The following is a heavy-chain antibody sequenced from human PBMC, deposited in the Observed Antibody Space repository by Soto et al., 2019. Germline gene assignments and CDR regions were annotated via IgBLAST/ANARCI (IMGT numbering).Heavy chain of an antibody. V-gene: IGHV4-4*02. CDR3: ARLGYRSDAFDF. CDR2: IYHSGST. Sequence: QVQLQESGPGLVKPSGTLSLTCAVSSGSISSSNWWSWVRQPPGKGLEWIGEIYHSGSTNYIPSLESRVTISVDKSKNQFVLKLSSVTAADKAVYFGARLGYRSDAFDFWCQGTMVTVSS. CDR1: SGSISSSNW. J-gene: IGHJ3*01. D-gene: IGHD5-18*01.